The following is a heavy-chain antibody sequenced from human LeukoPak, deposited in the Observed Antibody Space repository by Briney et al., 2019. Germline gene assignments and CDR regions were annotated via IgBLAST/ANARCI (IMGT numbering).Heavy chain of an antibody. Sequence: GGSLRLSCAASGFTFTTYAMTWVRQAPGKGLEWVSLISAGGDSTFYADSVKGRFTISRDNSKNTVYLQMNSLRAEDTAVYYCAKVLYGAHDAFVMWGQGTMVTVSS. D-gene: IGHD4-17*01. V-gene: IGHV3-23*01. J-gene: IGHJ3*02. CDR3: AKVLYGAHDAFVM. CDR2: ISAGGDST. CDR1: GFTFTTYA.